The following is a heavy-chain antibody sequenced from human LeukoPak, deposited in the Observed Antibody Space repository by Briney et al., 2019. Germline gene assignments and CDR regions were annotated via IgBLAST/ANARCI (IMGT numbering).Heavy chain of an antibody. Sequence: PGRSLRLSCAASGFTFSSYAMHRVRQAPGKGLEWVAVISYDGSNKYYADSVKGRFTISRDNSKNTLYLQMNSLRAEDTAVYYCARGGSYLDYWGQGTLVTVSS. CDR2: ISYDGSNK. D-gene: IGHD1-26*01. CDR1: GFTFSSYA. V-gene: IGHV3-30-3*01. CDR3: ARGGSYLDY. J-gene: IGHJ4*02.